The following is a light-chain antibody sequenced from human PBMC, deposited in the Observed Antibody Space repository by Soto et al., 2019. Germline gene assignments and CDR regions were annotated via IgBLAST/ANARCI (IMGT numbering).Light chain of an antibody. CDR2: SNN. CDR3: AAWDGSLNGYV. CDR1: SSNIGSNP. Sequence: QSVLTQPPSASGTPGQKVTISCSGSSSNIGSNPVNWYQQVPGTAPKLLISSNNPRPSGVPARFSGSKSGTSASLAISGLLSDDEADYYCAAWDGSLNGYVVGSGTKLTVL. J-gene: IGLJ1*01. V-gene: IGLV1-44*01.